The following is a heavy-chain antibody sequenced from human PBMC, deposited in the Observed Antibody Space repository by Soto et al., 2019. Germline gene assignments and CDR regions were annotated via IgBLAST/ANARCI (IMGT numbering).Heavy chain of an antibody. Sequence: SETLSLTCAVYGGSFSGYYWSWIRQPPGKGLEWIGEINHSGSTNYNPSLKSRVTISVDTSKNQFSLKLSSVTAADTAVYYCARGRGPRRPGTTGGWFDPWGQGTLVTVSS. CDR1: GGSFSGYY. CDR3: ARGRGPRRPGTTGGWFDP. CDR2: INHSGST. D-gene: IGHD1-7*01. J-gene: IGHJ5*02. V-gene: IGHV4-34*01.